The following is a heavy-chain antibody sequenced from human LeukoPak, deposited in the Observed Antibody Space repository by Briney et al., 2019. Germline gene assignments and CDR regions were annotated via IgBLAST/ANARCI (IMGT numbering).Heavy chain of an antibody. CDR2: ISWNSGSI. Sequence: GGSLRLSCAASGFTFDDYAMHWVRQAPGKGLEWVSGISWNSGSIGYADSVKGRFTISRDNAKNSLYLQMNSLRAEDTAVYYCARAPATNEWRCMDYWGQGTLVTVFS. D-gene: IGHD2-8*02. CDR3: ARAPATNEWRCMDY. J-gene: IGHJ4*02. V-gene: IGHV3-9*01. CDR1: GFTFDDYA.